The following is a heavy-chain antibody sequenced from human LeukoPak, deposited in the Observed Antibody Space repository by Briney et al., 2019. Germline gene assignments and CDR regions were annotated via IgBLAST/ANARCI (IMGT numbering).Heavy chain of an antibody. V-gene: IGHV4-59*01. J-gene: IGHJ4*02. CDR3: GWGPNRDYFDY. CDR1: GGSISPYY. Sequence: PSETLSLTCTVSGGSISPYYWSWLRQPPGKGLEWIGYISYSGSTNYNPSLERRVTISVNPSKNQFFLKMSPATAAGTAFYYCGWGPNRDYFDYWGQGTLVTVSS. CDR2: ISYSGST. D-gene: IGHD3-16*01.